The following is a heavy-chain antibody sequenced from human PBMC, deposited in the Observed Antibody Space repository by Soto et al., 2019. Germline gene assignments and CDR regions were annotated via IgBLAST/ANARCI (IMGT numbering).Heavy chain of an antibody. CDR1: GGTLTSYY. J-gene: IGHJ5*02. CDR3: ARKGPENYRGIDP. CDR2: IFYNGIT. V-gene: IGHV4-59*01. D-gene: IGHD3-10*01. Sequence: SGTLSLTCTVSGGTLTSYYWSWIRQPPGKGLEWIGFIFYNGITNYNPSLRSRVTISLDMSKSQFSLRLTYVTAADTAVYYCARKGPENYRGIDPWGQRTQVNV.